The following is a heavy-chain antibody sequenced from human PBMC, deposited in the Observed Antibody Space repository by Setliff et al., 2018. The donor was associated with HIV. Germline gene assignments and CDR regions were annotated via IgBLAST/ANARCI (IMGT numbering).Heavy chain of an antibody. Sequence: SETLSLTCAVYGGSFSSYYWIWIRQPPGKGLEWIGEINHSGSTAYNPSLKSRVTISVDTSKNQFSLKLNSVTAADTAVYYCARVRLELRQYWFDSWGQGSPVTVSS. D-gene: IGHD1-7*01. CDR2: INHSGST. CDR3: ARVRLELRQYWFDS. V-gene: IGHV4-34*01. J-gene: IGHJ5*01. CDR1: GGSFSSYY.